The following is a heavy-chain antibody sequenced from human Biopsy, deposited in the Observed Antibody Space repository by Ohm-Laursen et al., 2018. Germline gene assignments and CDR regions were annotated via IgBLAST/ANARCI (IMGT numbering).Heavy chain of an antibody. CDR3: AADADGYYTEFDY. J-gene: IGHJ4*02. V-gene: IGHV1-69*04. Sequence: SSVKVSCKVSGGPSSNYAFSWVRQAPGQGLEWVGRIVPVLGHLNYAQRFQGRVSITADKSTSYVFMELSRLTSGDTAVYYCAADADGYYTEFDYWGPGTLVTVSS. CDR2: IVPVLGHL. D-gene: IGHD3-3*01. CDR1: GGPSSNYA.